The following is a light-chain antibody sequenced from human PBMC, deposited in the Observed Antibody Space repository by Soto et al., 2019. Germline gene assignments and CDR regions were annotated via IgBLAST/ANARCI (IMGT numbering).Light chain of an antibody. CDR3: QQSYSSSWT. CDR2: GTS. CDR1: QSISNL. V-gene: IGKV1-39*01. Sequence: DIQMTQSPSSLSASVGDRVTITCRASQSISNLLNWYQHKPGKAHKPLIYGTSTLQSGVPSRFSGSGSGTDFTLTISSLQREDFATYYCQQSYSSSWTFGQGTKVEIK. J-gene: IGKJ1*01.